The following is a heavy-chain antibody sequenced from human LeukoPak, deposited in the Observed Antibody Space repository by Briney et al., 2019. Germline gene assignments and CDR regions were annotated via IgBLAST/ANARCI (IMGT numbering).Heavy chain of an antibody. J-gene: IGHJ4*02. Sequence: SVKVSCKASGGTFSSYAISWVRQAPGHGLEWMGGIIPIFGTANYAQKFQGRVTITADESTSTAYMELSSLRSEDTAVYYCARGGPVYLDWRMDYWGQGTLVTVSS. CDR3: ARGGPVYLDWRMDY. D-gene: IGHD3-3*01. V-gene: IGHV1-69*13. CDR1: GGTFSSYA. CDR2: IIPIFGTA.